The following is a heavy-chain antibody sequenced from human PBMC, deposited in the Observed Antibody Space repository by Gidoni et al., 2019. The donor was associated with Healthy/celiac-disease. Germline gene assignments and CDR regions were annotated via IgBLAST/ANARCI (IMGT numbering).Heavy chain of an antibody. D-gene: IGHD3-3*01. V-gene: IGHV1-8*01. Sequence: QVQLVQSGAEVKKPGASVKVSCKASGYTFTSYDINWVRQTTGQGLEWMGWMNPNSGNTGYAQKFQGRVTMTRNTAISTAYMELSSLRSEDSAVYYCARDAGGYFWSGYYTLHSYYYYGMDVWGQGTTVTVSS. CDR2: MNPNSGNT. CDR1: GYTFTSYD. CDR3: ARDAGGYFWSGYYTLHSYYYYGMDV. J-gene: IGHJ6*02.